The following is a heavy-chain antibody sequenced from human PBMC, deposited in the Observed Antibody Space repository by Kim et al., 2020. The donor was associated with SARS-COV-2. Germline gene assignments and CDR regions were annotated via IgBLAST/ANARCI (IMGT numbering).Heavy chain of an antibody. CDR3: ARPTALGAGGFDH. V-gene: IGHV3-33*01. Sequence: GGSLRLSCAASGFTFWTYGMHWVLQAPGEGLEWVALILNDGSNEYYADPVRGRFTISRDNSKNTLYLQMNSLRAEDTAMYYCARPTALGAGGFDHWGQGTLVTVSS. CDR1: GFTFWTYG. D-gene: IGHD6-25*01. CDR2: ILNDGSNE. J-gene: IGHJ4*02.